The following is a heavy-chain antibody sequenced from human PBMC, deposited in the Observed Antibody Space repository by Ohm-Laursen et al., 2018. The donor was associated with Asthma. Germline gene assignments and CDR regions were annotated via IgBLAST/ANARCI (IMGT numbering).Heavy chain of an antibody. V-gene: IGHV3-9*01. CDR2: ISWNSGSI. Sequence: SLRLSCTASGFTFDDYAMHWVRHAPGKGLEWVSGISWNSGSIGYADSVKGRFTISRDNAKNSLYLQMNSLRAEDTALYYCAKSVGGWYGYFDYWGQGTLVTVSS. CDR1: GFTFDDYA. J-gene: IGHJ4*02. CDR3: AKSVGGWYGYFDY. D-gene: IGHD6-19*01.